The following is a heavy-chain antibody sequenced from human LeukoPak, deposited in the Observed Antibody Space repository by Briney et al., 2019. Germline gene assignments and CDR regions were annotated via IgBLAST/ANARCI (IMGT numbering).Heavy chain of an antibody. J-gene: IGHJ4*02. Sequence: SETLSLTCTVSGGSISSYYWSWIRQPPGKGLEWIGSIYDSGSTYYNPSLKSRVTISVDTSKNQFSLKLSSVTAADTAVYYCATLWDYDILTGYQGYFDYWGQGTLVTVSS. D-gene: IGHD3-9*01. CDR1: GGSISSYY. CDR2: IYDSGST. V-gene: IGHV4-59*04. CDR3: ATLWDYDILTGYQGYFDY.